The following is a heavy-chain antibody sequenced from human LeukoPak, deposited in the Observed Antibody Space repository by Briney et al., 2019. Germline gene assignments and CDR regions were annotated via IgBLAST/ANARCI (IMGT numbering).Heavy chain of an antibody. V-gene: IGHV1-2*02. Sequence: ASVKVSCKASGYTFTGYYMHWVRQAPGPGLEWMGWINPNSGGTNYAQKFQGRVTMTRDTSISTAYMELSRLRSDDTAVYYCARAWPRIVVVPAADHFDYWGQGTLVTVSS. CDR2: INPNSGGT. CDR3: ARAWPRIVVVPAADHFDY. D-gene: IGHD2-2*01. CDR1: GYTFTGYY. J-gene: IGHJ4*02.